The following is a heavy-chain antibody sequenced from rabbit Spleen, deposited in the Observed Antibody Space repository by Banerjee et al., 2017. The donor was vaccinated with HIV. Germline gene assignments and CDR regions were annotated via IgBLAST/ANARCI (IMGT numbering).Heavy chain of an antibody. CDR3: ARDGAGGSYFAL. D-gene: IGHD8-1*01. J-gene: IGHJ4*01. Sequence: QEQLEESGGDLVKPGASLTLTCKASGFSFSGGYDMCWVRQAPGKGLEWIACIGGGSGGNTYYASWAKGRFTISKTSSTTVTLQMTSLTAADTATYFCARDGAGGSYFALWGPGTLVTVS. CDR1: GFSFSGGYD. CDR2: IGGGSGGNT. V-gene: IGHV1S45*01.